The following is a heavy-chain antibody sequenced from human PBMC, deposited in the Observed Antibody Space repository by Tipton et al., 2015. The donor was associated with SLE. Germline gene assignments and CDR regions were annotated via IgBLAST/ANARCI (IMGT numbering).Heavy chain of an antibody. Sequence: TLSLTCAVSGGSISSSNWWSWVRQPPGKGLEWIGEIYHSGSTNYNPSLKSRVTISVDKSKNQFSLKLSSVTAADTAVYYCARDHRGYEEAFDIWGQGTMVTVSS. CDR3: ARDHRGYEEAFDI. V-gene: IGHV4-4*02. J-gene: IGHJ3*02. D-gene: IGHD5-12*01. CDR1: GGSISSSNW. CDR2: IYHSGST.